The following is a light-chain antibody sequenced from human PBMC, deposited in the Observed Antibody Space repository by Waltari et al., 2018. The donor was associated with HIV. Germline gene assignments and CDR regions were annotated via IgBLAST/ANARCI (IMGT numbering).Light chain of an antibody. V-gene: IGLV2-23*02. CDR1: SRDVGSYNL. Sequence: QSALTQPASVSGSPGQSITISCTGTSRDVGSYNLVSWYQQHPCKAPKLMIYEVSKRPSGVSNRFSGSKSGNTASLTISGLQAEDEADYYCCSYAGSSTSLYVFGTGTKVTVL. CDR2: EVS. CDR3: CSYAGSSTSLYV. J-gene: IGLJ1*01.